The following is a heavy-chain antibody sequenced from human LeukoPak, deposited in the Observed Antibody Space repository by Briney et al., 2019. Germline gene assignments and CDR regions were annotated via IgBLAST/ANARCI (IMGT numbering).Heavy chain of an antibody. CDR3: ARGVYGGNLDYFDY. V-gene: IGHV3-13*01. D-gene: IGHD4-23*01. CDR2: IGTAGDT. CDR1: GFTSSSYD. J-gene: IGHJ4*02. Sequence: GGSLRLSCAASGFTSSSYDMHWVRQATGKGLEWVSAIGTAGDTYYPGSVKGRFTISRENAKSSLYLQMNSLRAGDTAVYYCARGVYGGNLDYFDYWGQGTLVTVSS.